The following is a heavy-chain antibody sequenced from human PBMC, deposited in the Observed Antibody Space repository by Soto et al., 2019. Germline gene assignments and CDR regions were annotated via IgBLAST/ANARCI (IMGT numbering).Heavy chain of an antibody. V-gene: IGHV4-31*03. CDR1: GCSISSGAYY. CDR3: ARNPSHLCASTSCHAFDI. J-gene: IGHJ3*02. Sequence: PXETLSLTCSVSGCSISSGAYYWNWIRQHPRKGLEWIGYIYYSGTTYYNPSLGSRVSISADTSKNQFSLKLNSVTVADTAVYYCARNPSHLCASTSCHAFDIWGQGTMVTVSS. D-gene: IGHD2-2*01. CDR2: IYYSGTT.